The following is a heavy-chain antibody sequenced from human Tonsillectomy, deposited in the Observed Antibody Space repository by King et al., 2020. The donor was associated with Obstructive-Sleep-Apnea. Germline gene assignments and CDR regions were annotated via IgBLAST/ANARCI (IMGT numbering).Heavy chain of an antibody. Sequence: QLQESGPGLVKPSETLSLTCTVSGGSISSYYWSWIRHPPGKGLEWIGHIYYSGNTNSNPSLKSRLTISVDTSKNQFSLRLSSVTAADTAVYYCARVAIGDTSSWYGIWFDPWGQGTLVTVSS. CDR2: IYYSGNT. V-gene: IGHV4-59*01. CDR3: ARVAIGDTSSWYGIWFDP. CDR1: GGSISSYY. J-gene: IGHJ5*02. D-gene: IGHD6-13*01.